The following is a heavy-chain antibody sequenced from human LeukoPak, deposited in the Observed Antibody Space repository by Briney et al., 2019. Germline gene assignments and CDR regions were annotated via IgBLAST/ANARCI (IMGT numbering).Heavy chain of an antibody. J-gene: IGHJ4*02. CDR2: ISAYNGNA. Sequence: ASVKVSCKASGYTFTSYGISWVRQAPGQGLEWMGWISAYNGNANYAQKLQGRVTMTTDTSTSTAYMELRSLRSDDTAVYYCAREWYYLYYFDYWGQGTLVTVSS. CDR1: GYTFTSYG. CDR3: AREWYYLYYFDY. D-gene: IGHD2/OR15-2a*01. V-gene: IGHV1-18*01.